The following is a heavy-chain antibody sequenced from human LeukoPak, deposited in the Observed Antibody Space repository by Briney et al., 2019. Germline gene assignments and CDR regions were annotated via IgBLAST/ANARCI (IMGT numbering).Heavy chain of an antibody. CDR1: GGSISSYY. CDR3: ASPYCGGDCPHAFDI. Sequence: SETLSLTCTVSGGSISSYYWSWIRQPPGKGLEWIGYIYYSGSTNYNPSLKSRVTISVDTSKNQFSLKLSSVTAADTAVYYCASPYCGGDCPHAFDIWGQGTMVTVSS. D-gene: IGHD2-21*01. J-gene: IGHJ3*02. V-gene: IGHV4-59*12. CDR2: IYYSGST.